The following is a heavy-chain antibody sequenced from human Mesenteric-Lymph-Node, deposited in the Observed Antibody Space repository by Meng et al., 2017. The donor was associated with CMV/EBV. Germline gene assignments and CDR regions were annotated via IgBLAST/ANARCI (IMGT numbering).Heavy chain of an antibody. D-gene: IGHD6-6*01. Sequence: SVKVSCKASGGTFSSYAISWVRQAPGQGLEWMGGIIPILGIANYAQKFQGRVTITADKSTSTAYMELTSLRSEDTAMYYCARADPDLVNAFDIWGQGTMVTVSS. CDR1: GGTFSSYA. CDR3: ARADPDLVNAFDI. J-gene: IGHJ3*02. V-gene: IGHV1-69*10. CDR2: IIPILGIA.